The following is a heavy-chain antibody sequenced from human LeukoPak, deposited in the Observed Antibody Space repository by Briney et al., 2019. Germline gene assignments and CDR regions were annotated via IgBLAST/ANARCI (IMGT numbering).Heavy chain of an antibody. J-gene: IGHJ4*02. Sequence: GGTPSLSCAVSGFTLSTYPIHWVRPAPRQGLEWGGVIADDGKDKHYVESVQGRFPISRDNSKNALYLQMNSLRVEGTAVYYCARERHIAAAGYYFNYGSQGTLLTLSS. CDR1: GFTLSTYP. D-gene: IGHD6-25*01. V-gene: IGHV3-30*04. CDR3: ARERHIAAAGYYFNY. CDR2: IADDGKDK.